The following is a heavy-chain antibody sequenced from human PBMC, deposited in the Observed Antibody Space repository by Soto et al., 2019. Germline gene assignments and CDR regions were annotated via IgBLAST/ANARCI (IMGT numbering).Heavy chain of an antibody. D-gene: IGHD3-10*01. CDR1: GFTFNNYA. J-gene: IGHJ4*02. V-gene: IGHV3-23*01. CDR2: ISGGGDTT. CDR3: EKGRGGSGSLAPRVDF. Sequence: EVQLLESGGGLVQPGGSLRLSCAASGFTFNNYAMTWVRQAPGKGLEWVSAISGGGDTTSYPDSVKGRFTVSRDGSKNTLYLQMSSLRAEATALYYCEKGRGGSGSLAPRVDFWGQGTLVTVSS.